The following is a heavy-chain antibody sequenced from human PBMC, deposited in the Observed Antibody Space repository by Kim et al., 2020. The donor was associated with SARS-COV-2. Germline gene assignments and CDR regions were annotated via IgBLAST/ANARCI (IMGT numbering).Heavy chain of an antibody. CDR2: TI. Sequence: TIYYADSVKGRFTISRDNAKNSLYLQMNSLRAEDTAVYYCARDRGVAPDYWGQGTLVTVSS. D-gene: IGHD3-10*01. CDR3: ARDRGVAPDY. V-gene: IGHV3-11*04. J-gene: IGHJ4*02.